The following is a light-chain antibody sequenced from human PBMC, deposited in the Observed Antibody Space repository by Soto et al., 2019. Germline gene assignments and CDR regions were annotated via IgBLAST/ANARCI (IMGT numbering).Light chain of an antibody. J-gene: IGKJ4*01. CDR2: GAS. CDR1: QSVSSN. Sequence: EIVMTQSPATLSVSPGERATLSCRASQSVSSNLAWYQQKPGQVPRLLIYGASTRATGIPARFSGSGSGTEFTLTLSSLQSEDFAVYYCQQYNNWPLTFGGGTKVDIK. V-gene: IGKV3-15*01. CDR3: QQYNNWPLT.